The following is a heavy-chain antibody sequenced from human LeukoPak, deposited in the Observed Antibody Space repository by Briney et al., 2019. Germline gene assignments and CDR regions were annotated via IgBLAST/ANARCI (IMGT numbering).Heavy chain of an antibody. CDR3: ARGGVVVVAAKDRWFDP. CDR2: IYHSGST. Sequence: PSETLSLTCTVSGYSISSGYYWGWIRQPPGKGLEWIGSIYHSGSTYYNPSLKSRVTISVDTSKNQFSLKLSSVTAADTAVYYCARGGVVVVAAKDRWFDPWGQGTLVTVSS. D-gene: IGHD2-15*01. CDR1: GYSISSGYY. J-gene: IGHJ5*02. V-gene: IGHV4-38-2*02.